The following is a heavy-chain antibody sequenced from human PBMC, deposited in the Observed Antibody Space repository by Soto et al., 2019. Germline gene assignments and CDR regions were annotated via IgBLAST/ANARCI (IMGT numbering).Heavy chain of an antibody. D-gene: IGHD3-3*01. CDR3: ARGGRITIFGVVTNWFDP. CDR2: IYYSGST. J-gene: IGHJ5*02. V-gene: IGHV4-59*01. Sequence: PXATLALTCTFSGGCISSYYWSWIRQPPGKGLEWIGYIYYSGSTNYNPSLKSRVTISVDTSKNQFSLKLSSVTAADTAVYYCARGGRITIFGVVTNWFDPWGQGTLVTVSS. CDR1: GGCISSYY.